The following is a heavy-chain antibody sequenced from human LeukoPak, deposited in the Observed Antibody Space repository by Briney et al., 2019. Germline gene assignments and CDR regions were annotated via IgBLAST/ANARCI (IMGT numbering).Heavy chain of an antibody. CDR1: GFTFSSYG. CDR2: IRYDGGNQ. Sequence: GGSLRLSCAASGFTFSSYGMHWVRQTPGKGLECVAFIRYDGGNQYYTDSVKGRFTISRDNSKNTIYLQMNSLRAEDTAVYYCAKSVASNSYGGAPFDYWGQGTLVTVSS. D-gene: IGHD5-18*01. CDR3: AKSVASNSYGGAPFDY. V-gene: IGHV3-30*02. J-gene: IGHJ4*02.